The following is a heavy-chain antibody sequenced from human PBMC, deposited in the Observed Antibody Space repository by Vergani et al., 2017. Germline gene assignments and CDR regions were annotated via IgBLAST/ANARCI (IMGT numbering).Heavy chain of an antibody. J-gene: IGHJ6*03. CDR1: GGSFTSYH. CDR3: ARVNTETNGHLYYYYYRDV. V-gene: IGHV4-34*01. CDR2: IDHTGRP. Sequence: QVQLQQWGGGLLKPSETLSLTCVVNGGSFTSYHWTWIRQSPGEGLEWVGDIDHTGRPDYNPSLKSRLTMSVDKSRTRFSLTLNSVTATDTAIYFCARVNTETNGHLYYYYYRDVWVQGTAITVS. D-gene: IGHD4-11*01.